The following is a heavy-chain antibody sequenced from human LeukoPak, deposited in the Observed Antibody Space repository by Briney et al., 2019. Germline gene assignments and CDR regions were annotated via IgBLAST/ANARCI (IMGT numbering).Heavy chain of an antibody. Sequence: GGSLRLSCAASGFTFDDYTMHWVRQAPGKGLEWVSLISWDGGSTYYADSVKGRFTISRDNSKNSPYLQMNSLRTEDTALYYCAKDKMDRSSSWYSPYFDYWGQGTLVTVSS. CDR2: ISWDGGST. CDR3: AKDKMDRSSSWYSPYFDY. J-gene: IGHJ4*02. V-gene: IGHV3-43*01. D-gene: IGHD6-13*01. CDR1: GFTFDDYT.